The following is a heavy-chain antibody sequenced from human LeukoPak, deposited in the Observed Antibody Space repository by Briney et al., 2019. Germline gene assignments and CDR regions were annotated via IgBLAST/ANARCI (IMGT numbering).Heavy chain of an antibody. CDR3: VKDRVPDSRLSFDI. Sequence: GGSLRLSCAAAGFTFSTYSMSWVRQAPGKGLEWVASIFGSGAKIFYADSVKGRFTISRDNSQNTVFLQMNGLRVEDSALYYCVKDRVPDSRLSFDIWAQGTMVTVSS. V-gene: IGHV3-23*01. CDR1: GFTFSTYS. CDR2: IFGSGAKI. J-gene: IGHJ3*02. D-gene: IGHD4-11*01.